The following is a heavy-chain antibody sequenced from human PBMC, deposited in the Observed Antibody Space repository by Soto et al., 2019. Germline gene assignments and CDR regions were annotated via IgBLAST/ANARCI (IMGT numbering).Heavy chain of an antibody. CDR2: IYHSGST. CDR1: GGSISSSNW. Sequence: SETLSLTCAVSGGSISSSNWWSWVRQPPGKGLEWIGYIYHSGSTYYNPSLKSRVTISVDRSKNQFSLKLSSVTAADTAVYYCARGFDYDSSGYYLDYWGQGTLVTVSS. V-gene: IGHV4-4*02. J-gene: IGHJ4*02. D-gene: IGHD3-22*01. CDR3: ARGFDYDSSGYYLDY.